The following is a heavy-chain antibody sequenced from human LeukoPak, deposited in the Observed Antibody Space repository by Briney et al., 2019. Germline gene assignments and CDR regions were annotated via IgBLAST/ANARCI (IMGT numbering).Heavy chain of an antibody. J-gene: IGHJ1*01. CDR2: ISSSGSAI. D-gene: IGHD6-13*01. CDR1: GFTFSSYE. CDR3: ARPSRPYRSSEYFQH. Sequence: GGSLRLSCAASGFTFSSYEMNWVRQVPGKGLEWISYISSSGSAIYFADSVKGRFTISRDNAKNSLYLQMNSLRAEDTAVYYCARPSRPYRSSEYFQHWGQGTLVIVSS. V-gene: IGHV3-48*03.